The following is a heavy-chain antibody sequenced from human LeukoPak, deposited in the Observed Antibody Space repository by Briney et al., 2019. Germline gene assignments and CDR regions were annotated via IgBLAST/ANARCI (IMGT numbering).Heavy chain of an antibody. CDR1: GFTFSSYA. Sequence: PGGSLRLSCAASGFTFSSYAMHWVRQAPGKGLEWVAVISYDGSNKYYADSVKGRFTISRDNSKNTLYLQMNSLRAEDTAVYYCARDYMMVNWFDHWGQGTLVTVSS. CDR3: ARDYMMVNWFDH. V-gene: IGHV3-30-3*01. CDR2: ISYDGSNK. D-gene: IGHD2-8*01. J-gene: IGHJ5*02.